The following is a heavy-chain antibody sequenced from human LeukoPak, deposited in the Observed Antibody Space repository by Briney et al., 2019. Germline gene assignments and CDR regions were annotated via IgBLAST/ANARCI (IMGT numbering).Heavy chain of an antibody. V-gene: IGHV1-2*02. D-gene: IGHD2-2*01. J-gene: IGHJ5*02. Sequence: GASVKASCKASGYTFTGYYIHWVRQAPGQGLEWRGWINPNNGGTNYAQKFQGRVTMTRDTSISTAYMELSRLRSDDTAVYYCARDRGVPAAMREWFDPWGQGTLVTVSS. CDR3: ARDRGVPAAMREWFDP. CDR2: INPNNGGT. CDR1: GYTFTGYY.